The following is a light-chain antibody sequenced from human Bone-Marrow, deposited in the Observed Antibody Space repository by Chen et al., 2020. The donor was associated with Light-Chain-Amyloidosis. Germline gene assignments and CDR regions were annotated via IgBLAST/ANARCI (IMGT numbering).Light chain of an antibody. Sequence: QSALTQPPSPSGPPGQSVTISCTGARSDFGPFNYVSWYQQHPGKAPKLIMFDVNRRPSGVPGRFSGSQSGNTASLTVSGLQPDDEADYYCSSFAVSKIVLFGGGTKLTVL. V-gene: IGLV2-8*01. CDR1: RSDFGPFNY. CDR3: SSFAVSKIVL. CDR2: DVN. J-gene: IGLJ3*02.